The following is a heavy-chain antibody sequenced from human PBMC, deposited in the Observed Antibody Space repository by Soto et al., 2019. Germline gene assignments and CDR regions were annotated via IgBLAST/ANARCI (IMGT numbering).Heavy chain of an antibody. CDR3: AKDLGYYYDSSGYTGRRGYNWFDP. D-gene: IGHD3-22*01. V-gene: IGHV3-23*01. Sequence: LSLTCSVSGASIRSYYWHWVRQAPGKGLEWVSAISGSGGSTYYADSVKGRFTISRDNSKNTLYLQMNSLRAEDTAVYYCAKDLGYYYDSSGYTGRRGYNWFDPWGQGTRVTVSS. J-gene: IGHJ5*02. CDR2: ISGSGGST. CDR1: GASIRSYY.